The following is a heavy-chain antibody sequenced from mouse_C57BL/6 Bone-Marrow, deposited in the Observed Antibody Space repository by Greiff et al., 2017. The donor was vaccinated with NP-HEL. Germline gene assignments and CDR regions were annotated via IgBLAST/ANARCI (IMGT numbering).Heavy chain of an antibody. CDR1: GYAFSSSW. Sequence: QVQLQQSGPELVKPGASVKISCKASGYAFSSSWMNWVKQRPGKGLEWIGRIYPGDGDTNYNGKFKGKATLTADKSSSTAYMQLSSLTSEDSAVYFCARNPAYDSNYNWYFDVWGTGTTVTVSS. CDR2: IYPGDGDT. V-gene: IGHV1-82*01. D-gene: IGHD2-5*01. CDR3: ARNPAYDSNYNWYFDV. J-gene: IGHJ1*03.